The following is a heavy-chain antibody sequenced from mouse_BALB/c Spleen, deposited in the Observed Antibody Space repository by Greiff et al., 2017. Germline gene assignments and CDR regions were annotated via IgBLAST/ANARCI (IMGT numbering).Heavy chain of an antibody. CDR1: GYTFTSYW. V-gene: IGHV1-7*01. Sequence: VQLQQSGAELAKPGASVKMSCKASGYTFTSYWMHWVKQRPGQGLEWIGYMNPSTGYTEYNQKFKDKATLTADKSSSTAYMQLSSLTSEDSAVYYCARSEWYFDVWGAGTTVTVSS. CDR3: ARSEWYFDV. J-gene: IGHJ1*01. CDR2: MNPSTGYT.